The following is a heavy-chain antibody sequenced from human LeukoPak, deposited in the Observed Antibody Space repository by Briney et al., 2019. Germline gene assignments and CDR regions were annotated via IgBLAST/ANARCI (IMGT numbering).Heavy chain of an antibody. V-gene: IGHV3-21*01. J-gene: IGHJ5*02. CDR1: GFTFSSYS. CDR2: ISSSSSYI. CDR3: ARVVGIAAAWFDP. Sequence: GGSLRLSCAASGFTFSSYSMTWVRQAPGKGLEWVSSISSSSSYIYYADSVKGRFTISRDNAKNSLYLQMNSLRAEDTAVYYCARVVGIAAAWFDPWGQGTLVTVSS. D-gene: IGHD6-13*01.